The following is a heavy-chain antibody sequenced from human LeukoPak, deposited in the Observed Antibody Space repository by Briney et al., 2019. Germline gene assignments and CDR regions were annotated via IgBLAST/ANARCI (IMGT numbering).Heavy chain of an antibody. CDR2: MNPNSGNT. V-gene: IGHV1-8*01. J-gene: IGHJ1*01. CDR3: ARAHRAVAGTSGDFQH. D-gene: IGHD6-19*01. CDR1: GYTFTSYD. Sequence: GASVKVSCKASGYTFTSYDINWVRQATGQGLERMGWMNPNSGNTGYAQKFQGRVTMTRNTSISTAYMELSSLRSEDTAVYYCARAHRAVAGTSGDFQHWGQGTLVTVSS.